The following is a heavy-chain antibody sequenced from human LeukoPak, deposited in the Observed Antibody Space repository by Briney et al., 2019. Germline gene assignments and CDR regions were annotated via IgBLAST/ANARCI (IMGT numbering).Heavy chain of an antibody. V-gene: IGHV3-74*01. CDR1: GLAFSAYK. CDR2: ISTDGYTT. CDR3: ARGRPHGNDY. J-gene: IGHJ4*02. D-gene: IGHD4-23*01. Sequence: PGGSMRLSCAASGLAFSAYKMHWVRQAPRKGLVWVSRISTDGYTTDYADFVQGRFTASRDNTKNTRSLEMNSLRAEDTAVYYCARGRPHGNDYWGQGTLVTVSS.